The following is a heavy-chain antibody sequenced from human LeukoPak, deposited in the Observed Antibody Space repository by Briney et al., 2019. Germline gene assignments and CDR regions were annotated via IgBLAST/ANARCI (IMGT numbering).Heavy chain of an antibody. J-gene: IGHJ5*02. CDR3: ARSGGYCSSTSCYFAYWFDP. CDR1: GGSISSYY. CDR2: IYYSGST. Sequence: SETLSLTCTVPGGSISSYYWSWIRQPPGKGLEWIGYIYYSGSTNYNPSLKSRVTISVDTSKNQFSLKLSSVTAADTAVYYCARSGGYCSSTSCYFAYWFDPWGQGTLVTVSS. D-gene: IGHD2-2*01. V-gene: IGHV4-59*01.